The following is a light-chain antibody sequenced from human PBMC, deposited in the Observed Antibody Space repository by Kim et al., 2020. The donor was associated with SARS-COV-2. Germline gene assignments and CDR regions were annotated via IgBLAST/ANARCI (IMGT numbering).Light chain of an antibody. J-gene: IGKJ5*01. CDR1: QSVSSGY. CDR2: GAS. CDR3: QVYINWPPDS. V-gene: IGKV3-15*01. Sequence: EIVLTQSPGTLSLSPGERATLSCRASQSVSSGYLAWYQQKPGQAPRLLIYGASRRATGIPARFSGSGSGTEFTLTISSLQSEDFAVYYFQVYINWPPDSFGQGTRLWIK.